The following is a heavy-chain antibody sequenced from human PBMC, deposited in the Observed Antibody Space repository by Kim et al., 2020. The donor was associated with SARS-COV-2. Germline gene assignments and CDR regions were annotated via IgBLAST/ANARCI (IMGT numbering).Heavy chain of an antibody. Sequence: GGSLRLSCAASGFSFSNFGMHWVRQAPGKGLEWVALISYDGSKKYYADSLKGRFTISRDSSKNTLYLQMNSLRAEDTAVYYCAKDRSFFKITLGGESGVLDTWGQRTTVTVS. J-gene: IGHJ6*02. CDR3: AKDRSFFKITLGGESGVLDT. CDR2: ISYDGSKK. V-gene: IGHV3-30*18. D-gene: IGHD3-16*01. CDR1: GFSFSNFG.